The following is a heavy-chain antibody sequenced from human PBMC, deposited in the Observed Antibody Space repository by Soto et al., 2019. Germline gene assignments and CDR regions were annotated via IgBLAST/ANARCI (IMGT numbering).Heavy chain of an antibody. CDR2: IYYSGST. J-gene: IGHJ5*02. CDR3: ARLVVSEWFDP. V-gene: IGHV4-30-4*01. Sequence: PCAAMSLPGPGSWCSICTGYHYWRWIRQPPGKGLEWIGYIYYSGSTYYNPSLKSRVTISVDTSKNQFSLKLSSVTAADTAVYYCARLVVSEWFDPRGQGTLGTGSS. CDR1: WCSICTGYHY. D-gene: IGHD2-15*01.